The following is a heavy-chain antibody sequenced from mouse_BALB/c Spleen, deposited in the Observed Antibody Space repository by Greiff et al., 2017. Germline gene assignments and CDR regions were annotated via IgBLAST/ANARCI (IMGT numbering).Heavy chain of an antibody. J-gene: IGHJ3*01. CDR3: ARGSTTVVPSFAY. CDR2: ISDGGSYT. D-gene: IGHD1-1*01. V-gene: IGHV5-4*02. CDR1: GFTFSDYY. Sequence: EVKLVESGGGLVKPGGSLKLSCAASGFTFSDYYMYWVRQTPEKRLEWVATISDGGSYTYYPDSVKGRFTISRDNAKNNLYLQMSSLKSEDTAMYYFARGSTTVVPSFAYWGQGTLVTVSA.